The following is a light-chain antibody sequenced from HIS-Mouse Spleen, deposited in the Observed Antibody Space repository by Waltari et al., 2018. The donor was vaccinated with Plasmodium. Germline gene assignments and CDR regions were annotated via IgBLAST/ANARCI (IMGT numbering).Light chain of an antibody. V-gene: IGLV2-14*03. Sequence: QSALTQPASVSGSPGQSITISCTGTSSDVGVYNYVSWYQQHPGKAPKLMIYDVSNGPSGVSNRFAGSKSGNTASLTISGLQAEDEADYYCSSYTSSSTLVFGGGTKLTVL. CDR3: SSYTSSSTLV. CDR2: DVS. CDR1: SSDVGVYNY. J-gene: IGLJ2*01.